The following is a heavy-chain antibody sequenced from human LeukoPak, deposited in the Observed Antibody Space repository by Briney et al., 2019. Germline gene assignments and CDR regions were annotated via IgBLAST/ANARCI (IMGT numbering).Heavy chain of an antibody. V-gene: IGHV3-30-3*01. D-gene: IGHD3-3*01. CDR3: ARVPYYDFWSGYYTTPYYYYGMDV. Sequence: GGSLRLSCAASGFTFSSYAMHWVRQAPGKGLEWVAVISYDGSNKYYADSVKGRFTISRDNSKNTLYLQMNSLRAEDTAVYYCARVPYYDFWSGYYTTPYYYYGMDVWGQGTTVTVSS. J-gene: IGHJ6*02. CDR2: ISYDGSNK. CDR1: GFTFSSYA.